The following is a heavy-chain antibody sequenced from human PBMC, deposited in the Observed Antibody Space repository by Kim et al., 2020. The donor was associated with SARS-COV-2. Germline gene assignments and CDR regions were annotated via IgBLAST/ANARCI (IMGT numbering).Heavy chain of an antibody. CDR1: GYTFTTYA. Sequence: ASVKVSCKASGYTFTTYAIHWMRQAPGQSLEWIGWINVGNDNRKYSQKFQGRVTINRNTSARTAYMEVSSLRYEDTAVYYCARESYSSRDYWGQGTLVTVSS. D-gene: IGHD6-13*01. J-gene: IGHJ4*02. V-gene: IGHV1-3*01. CDR3: ARESYSSRDY. CDR2: INVGNDNR.